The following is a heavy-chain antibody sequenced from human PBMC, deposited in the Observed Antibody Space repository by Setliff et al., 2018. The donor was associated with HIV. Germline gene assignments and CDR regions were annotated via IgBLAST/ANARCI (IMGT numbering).Heavy chain of an antibody. CDR1: GFNFSNYG. D-gene: IGHD1-26*01. J-gene: IGHJ4*01. V-gene: IGHV3-30*02. Sequence: SLRLSCVASGFNFSNYGMNWVRQAPGKGLEWVTFIRKDGGNKYYADSVKGRFTISRDNSNNTLFLQMNSLRPEDTAVFYCARDRGGSDYFDYWGHGTLVTVSS. CDR2: IRKDGGNK. CDR3: ARDRGGSDYFDY.